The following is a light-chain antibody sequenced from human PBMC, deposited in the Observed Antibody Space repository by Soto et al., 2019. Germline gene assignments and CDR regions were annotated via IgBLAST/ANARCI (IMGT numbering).Light chain of an antibody. CDR1: QNINKY. Sequence: DIQMTQSPSSLSASVGDRVTISCRASQNINKYLNRYQQKPGSVPTLLIYAASTLQGGVPSRFNGSGFGTDFTVTISNLQPEDFATYYCQQSFDTPLSFGGGTKVDIK. CDR2: AAS. V-gene: IGKV1-39*01. J-gene: IGKJ4*01. CDR3: QQSFDTPLS.